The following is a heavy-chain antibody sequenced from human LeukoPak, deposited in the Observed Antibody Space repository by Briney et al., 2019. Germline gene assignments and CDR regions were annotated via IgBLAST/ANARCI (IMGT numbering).Heavy chain of an antibody. Sequence: PGRSLRLSCAASGFTFSSYGMHWARQAPGKGLEWVAVISYDGSNKYYADSVKGRFTISRDNSKNTPYLQMNSLRAEDTAVYYCAKDYWNDGFDYWGQGTLVTVSS. CDR1: GFTFSSYG. CDR2: ISYDGSNK. D-gene: IGHD1-1*01. J-gene: IGHJ4*02. CDR3: AKDYWNDGFDY. V-gene: IGHV3-30*18.